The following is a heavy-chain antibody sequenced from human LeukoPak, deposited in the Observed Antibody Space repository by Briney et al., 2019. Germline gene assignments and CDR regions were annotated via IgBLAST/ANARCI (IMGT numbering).Heavy chain of an antibody. CDR2: ISGSGGST. J-gene: IGHJ4*02. Sequence: GGSLRLSCAASGFTFSSYAMSWVRQAPGKGLEWVSAISGSGGSTYYADSVKGRFTISRDNSKNTLYLQMNSLRAEDMAVYYCAKGMEGRPNYFDYWGQGTLVTVSS. V-gene: IGHV3-23*01. CDR1: GFTFSSYA. D-gene: IGHD3-3*01. CDR3: AKGMEGRPNYFDY.